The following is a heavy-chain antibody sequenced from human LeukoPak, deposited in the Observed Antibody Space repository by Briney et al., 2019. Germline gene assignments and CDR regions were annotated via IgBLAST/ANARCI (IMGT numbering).Heavy chain of an antibody. D-gene: IGHD3-22*01. CDR3: ARDGDYYDSSGYHAHPDY. CDR2: INWNGGST. CDR1: GFTFDDYG. Sequence: GGSLRLSCAASGFTFDDYGMSWVRQAPGRGLEWVCDINWNGGSTGYADSVRGRFTISRDNAKNSLYLQMNSLRAEDTALYYCARDGDYYDSSGYHAHPDYWGQGTLVTVSS. V-gene: IGHV3-20*04. J-gene: IGHJ4*02.